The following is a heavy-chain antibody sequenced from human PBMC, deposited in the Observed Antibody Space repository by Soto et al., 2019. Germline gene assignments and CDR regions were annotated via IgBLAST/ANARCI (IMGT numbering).Heavy chain of an antibody. CDR2: INAGNGNT. CDR1: GYTFTSYA. CDR3: ARDFRCSSTSCYFNSWARWFGELVPFDY. J-gene: IGHJ4*02. Sequence: QVQLVQSGAEVKKPGASVKVSCKASGYTFTSYAMHWVRQAPGQRLEWMGWINAGNGNTKYSQKFQGRVTITRDTSASTAYMELSSLRSEDTAVYYCARDFRCSSTSCYFNSWARWFGELVPFDYWGQGTLVTVSS. V-gene: IGHV1-3*01. D-gene: IGHD2-2*01.